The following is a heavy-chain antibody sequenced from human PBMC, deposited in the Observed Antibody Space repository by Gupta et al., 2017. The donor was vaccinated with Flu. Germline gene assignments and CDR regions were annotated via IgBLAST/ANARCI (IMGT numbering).Heavy chain of an antibody. J-gene: IGHJ4*02. CDR3: ARDLALGFCGSTSCYGHFDL. Sequence: EVQLVESGGGLVKPGGSLRLSCAASGFTFSNYYMNWVRQAPGKGLEWVSSISSGSTHVYFADSVKGRFTISRDNAKNSLYLQVNSLRAEDTAVYYCARDLALGFCGSTSCYGHFDLWGQGALVTVSS. CDR2: ISSGSTHV. V-gene: IGHV3-21*01. CDR1: GFTFSNYY. D-gene: IGHD2-2*01.